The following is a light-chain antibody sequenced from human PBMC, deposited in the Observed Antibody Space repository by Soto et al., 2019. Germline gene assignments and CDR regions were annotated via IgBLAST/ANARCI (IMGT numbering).Light chain of an antibody. CDR2: GAS. CDR3: QQYNKWRT. Sequence: EMVMTQSPATLSVSPGGRATLSCRASQSVSGTLSCYQQKPGQAPRLLIYGASTGATVIPARISGSGSGTDFTLTITSLQSEDFAVYYCQQYNKWRTFGQGTKVDIK. V-gene: IGKV3D-15*01. J-gene: IGKJ1*01. CDR1: QSVSGT.